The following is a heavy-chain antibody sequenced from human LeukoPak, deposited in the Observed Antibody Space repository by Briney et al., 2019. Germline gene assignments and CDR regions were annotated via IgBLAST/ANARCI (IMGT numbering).Heavy chain of an antibody. CDR1: GYTFTGYY. V-gene: IGHV1-2*02. CDR2: INPNSGGT. D-gene: IGHD1-7*01. J-gene: IGHJ4*02. Sequence: ASVKVSCKASGYTFTGYYMHWLRQARGRGLEWMGWINPNSGGTNYAQKFQGRVTMTRDTSISTAYMELSRLRSDDTAVYYCARGPIPAWNYFWGWGQGTLVTVSS. CDR3: ARGPIPAWNYFWG.